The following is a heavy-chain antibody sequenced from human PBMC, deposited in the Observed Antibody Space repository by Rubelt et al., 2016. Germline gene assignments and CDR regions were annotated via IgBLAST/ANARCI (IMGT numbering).Heavy chain of an antibody. J-gene: IGHJ4*02. Sequence: QLQLQESGPGLVKPSETLSLTCTVSGGSISSSSYYWGWIRQPPGKGLEWIGSIYYSGSTYYNPSLKSRVTISVDTSKNHFSRSLRSVTAADTAVYYCARGLDSTKTGADWGQGTLVTVSS. CDR1: GGSISSSSYY. CDR2: IYYSGST. CDR3: ARGLDSTKTGAD. D-gene: IGHD3-10*01. V-gene: IGHV4-39*02.